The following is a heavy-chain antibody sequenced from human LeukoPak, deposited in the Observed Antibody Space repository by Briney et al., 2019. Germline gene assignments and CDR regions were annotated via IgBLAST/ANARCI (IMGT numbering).Heavy chain of an antibody. Sequence: PGGSLRLSCAASGFTFSSYSMNWVRQAPGKGLEWVSYISSSGSTIYYADSVKGRFTISRDNAKNSLYLQMNSLRAEDTAVYYCARSSSRYCSGGSCYSGVLGYFDYWGQGTLVTVSS. CDR3: ARSSSRYCSGGSCYSGVLGYFDY. CDR1: GFTFSSYS. V-gene: IGHV3-48*04. CDR2: ISSSGSTI. D-gene: IGHD2-15*01. J-gene: IGHJ4*02.